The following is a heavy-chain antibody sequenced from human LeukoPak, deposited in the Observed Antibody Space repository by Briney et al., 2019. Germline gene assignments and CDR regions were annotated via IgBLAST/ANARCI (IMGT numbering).Heavy chain of an antibody. J-gene: IGHJ3*02. CDR1: GFTFSTYA. Sequence: GGSLRLSCAASGFTFSTYAMSWVRQAPGKGLEWVSAFSGSGGSTYYADSVKGRVTISRDNSKNTLYLQMNSLRAEDTAVYYCARARTYLDAFDIWGQGTMVTVSS. V-gene: IGHV3-23*01. D-gene: IGHD1-14*01. CDR3: ARARTYLDAFDI. CDR2: FSGSGGST.